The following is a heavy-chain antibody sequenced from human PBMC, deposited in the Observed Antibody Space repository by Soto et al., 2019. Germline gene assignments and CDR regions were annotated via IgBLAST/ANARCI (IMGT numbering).Heavy chain of an antibody. CDR3: VRYYYDRSGYSNWLDS. D-gene: IGHD3-22*01. J-gene: IGHJ5*01. CDR2: MHYSGTA. Sequence: TLSLTCTVSGGSINSGGYYWSWIRQQPGKGLEGVGYMHYSGTAYFNPSLKSRVTISVDTSKNQFSLKLSSVTAADTAVYYGVRYYYDRSGYSNWLDSWGKGTLVTVPS. CDR1: GGSINSGGYY. V-gene: IGHV4-31*03.